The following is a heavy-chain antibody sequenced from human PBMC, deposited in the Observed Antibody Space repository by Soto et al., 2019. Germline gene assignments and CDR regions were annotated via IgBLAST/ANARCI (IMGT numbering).Heavy chain of an antibody. D-gene: IGHD1-7*01. J-gene: IGHJ4*02. CDR1: GGSISSSSYY. CDR3: ARQGSKRRLELPIYHFDY. Sequence: LSLTCTVSGGSISSSSYYWGWIRQPPGKGLEWIGSIYYSGSTYYNPSLKSRVTISVDTSKNQFSLKLSSVTAADTAVYYCARQGSKRRLELPIYHFDYWGQGTLVTVSS. CDR2: IYYSGST. V-gene: IGHV4-39*01.